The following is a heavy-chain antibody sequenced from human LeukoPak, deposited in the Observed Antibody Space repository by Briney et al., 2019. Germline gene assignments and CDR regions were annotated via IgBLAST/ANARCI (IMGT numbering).Heavy chain of an antibody. J-gene: IGHJ3*02. CDR2: INSDGSRT. Sequence: GGSLRLSCAASGFTFSSNWMHWVRQAPGKGLVWVSRINSDGSRTSYADSVRGRFTISRDNAKSTLYLQMNSLRAEDTAVYYCARDCGGGSCYGPYDAFDIWGQGTMVTVSS. D-gene: IGHD2-15*01. V-gene: IGHV3-74*01. CDR1: GFTFSSNW. CDR3: ARDCGGGSCYGPYDAFDI.